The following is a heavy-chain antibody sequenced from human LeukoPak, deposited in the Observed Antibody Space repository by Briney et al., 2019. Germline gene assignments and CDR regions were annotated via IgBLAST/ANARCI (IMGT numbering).Heavy chain of an antibody. J-gene: IGHJ6*02. CDR1: GNSISNYA. CDR2: IIPIFGTA. V-gene: IGHV1-69*13. CDR3: TTRACHAGGCSSSFYYYYGLHF. D-gene: IGHD3-16*01. Sequence: SVKVSCKASGNSISNYAVSWVRQAPGQGFEWMGGIIPIFGTADYAQKFQGRVMITADQSTSTTYMALSSLKSEDTATYYCTTRACHAGGCSSSFYYYYGLHFWGQGTTVSVSS.